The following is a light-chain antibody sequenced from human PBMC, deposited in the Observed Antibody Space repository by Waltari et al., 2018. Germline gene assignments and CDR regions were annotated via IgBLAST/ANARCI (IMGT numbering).Light chain of an antibody. CDR3: QQRANWPPLT. J-gene: IGKJ4*01. CDR1: QSVSNY. Sequence: DIVLTQSPSSLSLSPGERATLSCRASQSVSNYLAWYQQKPDQAPRLLIYEATKRATGIPARFSGSGSGTEFTLTISSLEPEDFAVYYCQQRANWPPLTFGGGTKVEIK. CDR2: EAT. V-gene: IGKV3-11*01.